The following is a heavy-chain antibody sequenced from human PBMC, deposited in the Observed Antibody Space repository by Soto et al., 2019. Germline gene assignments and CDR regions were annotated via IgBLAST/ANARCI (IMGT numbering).Heavy chain of an antibody. CDR3: ARDPSTIVATYFDY. Sequence: GGSLRLSCAASGFTFSNYWMTWVRQAPGKGLEWVANKKKGGSENYYVDSGEGRFTISRDNTKNSLYLQMNSLRAEDTAVYYCARDPSTIVATYFDYWGQGILATVSS. J-gene: IGHJ4*02. V-gene: IGHV3-7*01. CDR2: KKKGGSEN. CDR1: GFTFSNYW. D-gene: IGHD5-12*01.